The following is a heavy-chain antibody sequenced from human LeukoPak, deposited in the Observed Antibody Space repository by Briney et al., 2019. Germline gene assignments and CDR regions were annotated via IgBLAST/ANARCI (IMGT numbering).Heavy chain of an antibody. V-gene: IGHV3-7*01. CDR1: GFTSTIYW. J-gene: IGHJ5*01. CDR3: AREKFDS. Sequence: PGGSLRLSCAASGFTSTIYWMSWVRQAPGKGLEWVANIKEDGSEKYYVDSVKGRFTISRDNSNSLISLQMNDLTTEDTAVYYCAREKFDSWGQGTLVTVSP. CDR2: IKEDGSEK.